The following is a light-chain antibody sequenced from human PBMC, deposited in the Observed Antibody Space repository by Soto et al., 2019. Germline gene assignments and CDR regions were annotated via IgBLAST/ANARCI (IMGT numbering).Light chain of an antibody. CDR1: QTITSTY. J-gene: IGKJ2*01. CDR2: GAS. Sequence: EIVLTQSPGTLSLSPGDRATLSCRASQTITSTYLAWYRQKPGQAPRLLIYGASNRATGIPDRLSGSGSGTDFTLTINRLEPEDFAVYYCQQYGSSPYTFGQGTKLEIK. V-gene: IGKV3-20*01. CDR3: QQYGSSPYT.